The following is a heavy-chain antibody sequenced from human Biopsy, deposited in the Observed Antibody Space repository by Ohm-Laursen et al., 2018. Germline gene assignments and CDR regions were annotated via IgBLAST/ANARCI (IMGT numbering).Heavy chain of an antibody. CDR3: AKAGQTSGEYVVPRHFDS. CDR1: GYTFDIYP. D-gene: IGHD2-15*01. CDR2: IVPLFETT. J-gene: IGHJ4*02. Sequence: SSVKVSCKASGYTFDIYPLFWVRQAPGQGFEWMGGIVPLFETTAPAQKFQGRVTITADRSTTTAYIELSGLTSEDTAIYYCAKAGQTSGEYVVPRHFDSWGQGTRVTVSS. V-gene: IGHV1-69*06.